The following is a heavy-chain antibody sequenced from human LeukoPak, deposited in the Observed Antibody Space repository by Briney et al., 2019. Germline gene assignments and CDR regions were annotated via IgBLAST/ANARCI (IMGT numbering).Heavy chain of an antibody. CDR2: IIPIFGTA. CDR1: GGTFSSYA. CDR3: ARGRSDYGDAYWFDP. D-gene: IGHD4-17*01. J-gene: IGHJ5*02. V-gene: IGHV1-69*13. Sequence: SVKVSCKASGGTFSSYAISWVRQAPGQGLEWMRGIIPIFGTANYAQKFQGRVTITADESTSTAYMELSSLRSEDTAVYYCARGRSDYGDAYWFDPWGQGTLVTVSS.